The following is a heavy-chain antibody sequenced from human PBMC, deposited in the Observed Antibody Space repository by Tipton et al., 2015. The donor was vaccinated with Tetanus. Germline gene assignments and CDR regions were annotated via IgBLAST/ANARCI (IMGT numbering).Heavy chain of an antibody. CDR3: ARGVDRTKAGID. J-gene: IGHJ4*02. CDR2: VHYTGKD. V-gene: IGHV4-59*13. Sequence: TLSLTCNVSGGSITSYYWSWIRQRPGRGLEWVGYVHYTGKDNYSPSLRSRVTLSVDTSKNQFSLQMKSVTAADTAVYYCARGVDRTKAGIDWGQGTLVTVSS. CDR1: GGSITSYY. D-gene: IGHD5-12*01.